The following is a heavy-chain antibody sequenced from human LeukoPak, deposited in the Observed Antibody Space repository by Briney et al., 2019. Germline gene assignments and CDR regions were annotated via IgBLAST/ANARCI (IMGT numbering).Heavy chain of an antibody. Sequence: GGSLRLSCAASGLTFSSYAMSWVRQAPGKGLEWVSAISGSSGSTYYADSVKGRFTISRDNSKNTLYLQMNSLRAEDTAVYYCARYQLLLLWYYYGMDVWGKGTTVTVSS. CDR3: ARYQLLLLWYYYGMDV. CDR2: ISGSSGST. D-gene: IGHD2-2*01. CDR1: GLTFSSYA. J-gene: IGHJ6*04. V-gene: IGHV3-23*01.